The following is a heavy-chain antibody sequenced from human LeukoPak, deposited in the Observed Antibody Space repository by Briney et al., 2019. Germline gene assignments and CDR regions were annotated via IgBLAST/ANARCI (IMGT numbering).Heavy chain of an antibody. Sequence: SQTLSLTCTVSGDSINNGHSYWSWIRQPAGEGLEWIGRISTSGYTSYNPSLKSRVSISLDKSNNQFSLNLTSVTAADTAMYYCARGGYILTTNWFDPWGQGTLVTVSS. CDR3: ARGGYILTTNWFDP. CDR1: GDSINNGHSY. J-gene: IGHJ5*02. CDR2: ISTSGYT. D-gene: IGHD3-9*01. V-gene: IGHV4-61*02.